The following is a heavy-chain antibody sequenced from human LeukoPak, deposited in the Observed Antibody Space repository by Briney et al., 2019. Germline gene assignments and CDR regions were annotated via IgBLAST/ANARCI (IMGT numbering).Heavy chain of an antibody. D-gene: IGHD4-17*01. J-gene: IGHJ4*02. CDR1: GFTFSSYA. CDR2: ISGSGGST. V-gene: IGHV3-23*01. CDR3: ARDYADYVGYFFFDY. Sequence: PGGSQRLSCAASGFTFSSYAMIWVRQAPGKWLEWVSAISGSGGSTYYADSAKGRFTISRDNPQNTLYLQMNSLRAEDTAVYYCARDYADYVGYFFFDYWGQGTLVTVSS.